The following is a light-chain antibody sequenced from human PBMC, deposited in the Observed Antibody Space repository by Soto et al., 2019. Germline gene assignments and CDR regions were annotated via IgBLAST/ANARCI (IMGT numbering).Light chain of an antibody. V-gene: IGKV1-9*01. Sequence: IQLTQSPSSLSASVGDRVTITCRASQDINSYLAWYQQTPGKAPKLLIYAASTLQSGVPSRFSGSGSGTDFTLTISSLQPADFAIYYCQHLNDYPLTFGGGAKVEIK. CDR1: QDINSY. J-gene: IGKJ4*01. CDR2: AAS. CDR3: QHLNDYPLT.